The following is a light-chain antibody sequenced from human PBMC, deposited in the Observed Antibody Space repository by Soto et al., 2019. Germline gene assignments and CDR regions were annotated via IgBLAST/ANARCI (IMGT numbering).Light chain of an antibody. V-gene: IGKV3-20*01. CDR3: QHYNSYSEA. J-gene: IGKJ1*01. CDR2: GAS. CDR1: QSVGSSH. Sequence: EIVLTQSPGTLSLSPGERATLSCRASQSVGSSHLAWYQQKPGQAPRLLIYGASSRATGIPDRFSGSGSGTDFTLTISRLEPDDFATYYCQHYNSYSEAFGQGTKVELK.